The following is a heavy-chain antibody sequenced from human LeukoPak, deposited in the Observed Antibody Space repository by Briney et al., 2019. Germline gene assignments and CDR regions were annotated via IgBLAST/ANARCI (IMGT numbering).Heavy chain of an antibody. D-gene: IGHD3-3*01. CDR1: GGSISSYY. CDR3: ARVLRQGTTIFGVGAYYYYYMDV. Sequence: PSETLSLTCTVSGGSISSYYWSWIRQPPGKGLEWIGYIYYSGSANYNPSLKSRATISVDTSKNQFSLKLSSVTAADTAVYYCARVLRQGTTIFGVGAYYYYYMDVWGKGTTVTISS. V-gene: IGHV4-59*01. CDR2: IYYSGSA. J-gene: IGHJ6*03.